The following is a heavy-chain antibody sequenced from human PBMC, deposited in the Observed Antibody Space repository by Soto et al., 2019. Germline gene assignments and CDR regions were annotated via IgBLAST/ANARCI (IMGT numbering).Heavy chain of an antibody. V-gene: IGHV3-21*01. CDR1: GLTFSSYS. Sequence: PGGSLRLSCAASGLTFSSYSMNWVRQAPGKGLEWVSSISSSSSYIYYADSVKGRFTISRDNAKNSLYLQMNSLRAEDTAVYYCARASLPAAPWGWFDPWGQGTLVTVSS. D-gene: IGHD2-2*01. CDR2: ISSSSSYI. J-gene: IGHJ5*02. CDR3: ARASLPAAPWGWFDP.